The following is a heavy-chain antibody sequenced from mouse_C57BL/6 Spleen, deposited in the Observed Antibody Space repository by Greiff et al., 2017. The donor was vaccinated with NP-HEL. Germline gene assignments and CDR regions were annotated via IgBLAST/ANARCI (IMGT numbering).Heavy chain of an antibody. V-gene: IGHV1-15*01. J-gene: IGHJ3*01. Sequence: QVQLKQSGAELVRPGASVTLSCKASGYTFNDYEMHWVKQTPVHGLEWIGAIDPETGGTAYNQKFKGKAILTADKSSSTAYMELRSLTSEDSAVYYCTRPGFAYWGQGTLVTVSA. CDR3: TRPGFAY. CDR1: GYTFNDYE. CDR2: IDPETGGT.